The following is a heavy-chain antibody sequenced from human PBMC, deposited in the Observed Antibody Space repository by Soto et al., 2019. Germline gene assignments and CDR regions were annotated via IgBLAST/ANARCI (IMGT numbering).Heavy chain of an antibody. J-gene: IGHJ4*02. CDR1: GGSISSYY. D-gene: IGHD6-6*01. Sequence: SETLSLTCTVSGGSISSYYWSWIRQPPGKGLEWIGYIYYSGSTNYNPSLKSRVTISVDTSKNQFSLKLSSVTAADTAVYYCARTAYSSSSHLHYSGPTTLVSVSS. CDR3: ARTAYSSSSHLHY. V-gene: IGHV4-59*01. CDR2: IYYSGST.